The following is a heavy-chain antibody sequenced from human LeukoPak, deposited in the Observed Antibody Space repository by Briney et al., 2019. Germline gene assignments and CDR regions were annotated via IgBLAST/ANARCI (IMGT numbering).Heavy chain of an antibody. D-gene: IGHD3-10*01. CDR1: GFTFSTYS. CDR2: ISSSSGTI. CDR3: ARGYSGSGY. V-gene: IGHV3-48*01. J-gene: IGHJ4*02. Sequence: GGSLRLSCAASGFTFSTYSMNWVRQAPGKGLEWVSYISSSSGTIYYADSVKGRFTISRDNAKNSLYLQMNNLRAEDTAVYYCARGYSGSGYWGQGTLVIVSS.